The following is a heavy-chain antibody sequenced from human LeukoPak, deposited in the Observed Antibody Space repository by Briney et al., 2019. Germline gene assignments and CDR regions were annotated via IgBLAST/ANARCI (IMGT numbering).Heavy chain of an antibody. CDR3: ARQSRLRGGFDP. J-gene: IGHJ5*02. D-gene: IGHD3-16*01. CDR1: GYSISSGYY. CDR2: IYYSGST. Sequence: SETLSLTCTVSGYSISSGYYWGWIRQPPGKGLEWIGYIYYSGSTNYNPSLKSRVTISVDTSKNQFSLKLSSVTAADTAVYYCARQSRLRGGFDPWGQGTLVTVSS. V-gene: IGHV4-61*05.